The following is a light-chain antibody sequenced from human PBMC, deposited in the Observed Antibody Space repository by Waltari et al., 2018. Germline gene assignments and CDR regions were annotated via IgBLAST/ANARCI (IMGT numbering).Light chain of an antibody. CDR2: EDP. CDR1: NLGAMY. CDR3: RASDDKVGG. J-gene: IGLJ2*01. V-gene: IGLV3-1*01. Sequence: SYDLTQPPSVSVSPGQAASIPCSGENLGAMYVCWYQQKPGQPPLFIILEDPKRPSGVSERFSASSSENKAALTFGGTQTLAEAVYFCRASDDKVGGFGRGARLTVL.